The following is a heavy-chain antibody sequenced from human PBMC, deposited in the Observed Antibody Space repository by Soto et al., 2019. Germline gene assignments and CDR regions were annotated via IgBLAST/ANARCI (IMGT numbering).Heavy chain of an antibody. CDR2: IYHSGST. J-gene: IGHJ6*02. CDR3: ARVSGSYYYGMDV. CDR1: GGSISSSNW. D-gene: IGHD3-10*01. V-gene: IGHV4-4*02. Sequence: QVQLQESGPGLVKPSGTLSLTCAVSGGSISSSNWWSWVRQPPGKGLEWIGEIYHSGSTNYNPSLKRRVTISVDKSKYEYSLKLSSVPAADTAVYYCARVSGSYYYGMDVWGQVTTVTVSS.